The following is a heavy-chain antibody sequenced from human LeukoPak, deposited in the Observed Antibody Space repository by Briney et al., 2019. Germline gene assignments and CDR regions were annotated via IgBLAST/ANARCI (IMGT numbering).Heavy chain of an antibody. Sequence: GGSLRLSCAASGFTFSSYSMNWVRQAPGKGLEWVSSISSSSSYIYYADSLKGRFTISRDNAKNSLYLQMNSLRAEDTAVYYCARDGVAELMSALDYWGQGILVTVSS. V-gene: IGHV3-21*06. CDR1: GFTFSSYS. CDR3: ARDGVAELMSALDY. CDR2: ISSSSSYI. J-gene: IGHJ4*02. D-gene: IGHD1-26*01.